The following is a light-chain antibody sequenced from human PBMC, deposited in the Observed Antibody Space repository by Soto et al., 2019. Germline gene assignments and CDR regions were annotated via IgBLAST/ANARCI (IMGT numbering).Light chain of an antibody. CDR1: SSDVGGYNY. CDR3: SSYTSINXWV. V-gene: IGLV2-14*01. J-gene: IGLJ3*02. CDR2: EVS. Sequence: QSALTQPASVSGSPGQSITISCTGTSSDVGGYNYVSWYQQHPGKAPKLKIYEVSNRPSGVSDRFSGSKSGNTASLTISGLQAEDEADYYCSSYTSINXWVXXXXTKLXVL.